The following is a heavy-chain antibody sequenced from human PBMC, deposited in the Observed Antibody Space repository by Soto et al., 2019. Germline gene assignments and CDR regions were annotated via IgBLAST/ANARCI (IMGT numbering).Heavy chain of an antibody. CDR1: GGSLSGYY. Sequence: PWETLALTCAVYGGSLSGYYWSWIRQPPGKGLECIGEINHSGSLNDNPTHKSEVTISVNTSKNQYSLNLSTVTAADTAVYYCAESRGRQQLVMSYYYGMDVWGQGTTVTVSS. J-gene: IGHJ6*02. CDR3: AESRGRQQLVMSYYYGMDV. D-gene: IGHD6-13*01. CDR2: INHSGSL. V-gene: IGHV4-34*01.